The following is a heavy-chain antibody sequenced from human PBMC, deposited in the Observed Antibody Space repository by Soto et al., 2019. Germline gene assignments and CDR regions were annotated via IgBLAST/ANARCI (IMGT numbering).Heavy chain of an antibody. CDR2: ITPIFGTP. J-gene: IGHJ4*02. CDR1: GGTFSSYA. V-gene: IGHV1-69*06. CDR3: AREGRHFDY. Sequence: QVQLVQSGAEVQRPGSSVEVSCKASGGTFSSYAISWVRQAPGQGLEWMGGITPIFGTPHYAQKYQGRVTITADTFTNTAYMELARLTSDDTAVYFCAREGRHFDYWGQGTLVTVSS.